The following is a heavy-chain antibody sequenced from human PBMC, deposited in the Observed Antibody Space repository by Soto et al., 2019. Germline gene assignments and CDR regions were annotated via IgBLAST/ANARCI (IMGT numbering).Heavy chain of an antibody. J-gene: IGHJ5*02. CDR3: ASGGNWFDP. D-gene: IGHD3-16*01. V-gene: IGHV4-59*01. CDR1: GGSISNYY. CDR2: MYYNGNI. Sequence: PXGTLCLTFNVSGGSISNYYWTWVRQSPEKGLEWIGYMYYNGNINYNPSLKSRVTISIDTSKNQFSLTLKSVTAADTAVYYCASGGNWFDPWGQGVLVTVSS.